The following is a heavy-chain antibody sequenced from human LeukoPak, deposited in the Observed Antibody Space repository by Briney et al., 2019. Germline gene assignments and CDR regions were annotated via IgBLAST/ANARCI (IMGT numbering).Heavy chain of an antibody. V-gene: IGHV1-18*01. J-gene: IGHJ4*02. CDR3: AREGLGELTLDY. Sequence: ASVKVSCKASGYTFTSYAISWVRQAPGQGLEWMGWISAYNGNTNYAQKLQGRVTMTTDTSTSTAYMEVRSLRSDDTAIYYCAREGLGELTLDYWGQGTLVIVST. D-gene: IGHD3-16*01. CDR2: ISAYNGNT. CDR1: GYTFTSYA.